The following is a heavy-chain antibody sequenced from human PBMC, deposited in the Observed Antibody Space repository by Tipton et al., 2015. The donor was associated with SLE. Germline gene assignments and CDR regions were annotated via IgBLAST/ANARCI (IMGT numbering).Heavy chain of an antibody. CDR1: GFTFNRYG. J-gene: IGHJ4*02. V-gene: IGHV3-30*18. CDR2: ISFDGTKK. D-gene: IGHD3-3*01. Sequence: SLRLSCAASGFTFNRYGMQWVRQAPGKGLEWLAVISFDGTKKDHADSVKGRFTISRDNSKNTLYLQMNSLRVEDTAVYYCAKEGDYDFWSGYSPYLDSWGQGTLVTVSS. CDR3: AKEGDYDFWSGYSPYLDS.